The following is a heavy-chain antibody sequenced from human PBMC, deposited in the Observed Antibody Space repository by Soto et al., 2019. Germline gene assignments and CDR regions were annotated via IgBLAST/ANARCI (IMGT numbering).Heavy chain of an antibody. Sequence: GSLRLSCAASGFTFSNAWMSWVRQAPGKGLEWVGRIKSKTDGGTTDYAAPVKGRFTISRDDSKNTLYLQMNSLKTEDTAVYYCTTSSYSGSYDAFDIWGQGTMVTVSS. CDR1: GFTFSNAW. J-gene: IGHJ3*02. CDR2: IKSKTDGGTT. V-gene: IGHV3-15*01. D-gene: IGHD1-26*01. CDR3: TTSSYSGSYDAFDI.